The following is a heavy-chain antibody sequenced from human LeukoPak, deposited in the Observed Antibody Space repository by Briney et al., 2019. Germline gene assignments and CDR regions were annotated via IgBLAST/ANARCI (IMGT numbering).Heavy chain of an antibody. V-gene: IGHV3-23*01. Sequence: PGGSLRLSCAASGFPLSSYAMSWVRQAPGKGLEWVSATSSSDAGTYYADSVRGRFTISRDNSKNTLYLQMNSLRAEDTAVHYCAKGSLRYFDWLPYFDYWGQGTLVTVSS. CDR3: AKGSLRYFDWLPYFDY. CDR2: TSSSDAGT. J-gene: IGHJ4*02. D-gene: IGHD3-9*01. CDR1: GFPLSSYA.